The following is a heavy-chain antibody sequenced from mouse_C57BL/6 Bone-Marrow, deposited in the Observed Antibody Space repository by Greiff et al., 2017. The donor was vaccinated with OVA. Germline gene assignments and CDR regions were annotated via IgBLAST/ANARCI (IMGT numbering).Heavy chain of an antibody. Sequence: DVKLVESEGGLVQPGSSMKLSCTASGFTFSDYYMAWVRQVPEKGLEWVANINYDGSSTYYLDSLKSRFIISRDNAKNILYLQMSSLKSEDTATYYCARDAELTVGYAMDYWGQGTSVTVSS. V-gene: IGHV5-16*01. CDR3: ARDAELTVGYAMDY. CDR1: GFTFSDYY. J-gene: IGHJ4*01. CDR2: INYDGSST. D-gene: IGHD1-1*01.